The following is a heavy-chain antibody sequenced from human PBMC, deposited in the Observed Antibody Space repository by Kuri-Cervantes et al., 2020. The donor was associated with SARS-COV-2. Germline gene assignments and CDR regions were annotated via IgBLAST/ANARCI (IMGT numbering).Heavy chain of an antibody. D-gene: IGHD6-6*01. CDR3: ARGRVEQLAGENWFDP. CDR2: IYPGDSDT. V-gene: IGHV5-51*01. Sequence: GGSLRLSCKGSGYSFTSYWIGWVRQTPGKGLEWMGIIYPGDSDTRYSPSFQGQVTISADKSISTAYLQWSSLKASDTAMYYCARGRVEQLAGENWFDPWGQGTLVTVSS. J-gene: IGHJ5*02. CDR1: GYSFTSYW.